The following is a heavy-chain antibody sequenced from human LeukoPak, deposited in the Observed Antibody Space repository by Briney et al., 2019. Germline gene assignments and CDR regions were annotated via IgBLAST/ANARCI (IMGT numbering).Heavy chain of an antibody. J-gene: IGHJ6*03. V-gene: IGHV4-59*01. CDR3: ARVAPLHYYYMDV. CDR1: GGSISSYY. Sequence: PSETLSLTCTVSGGSISSYYWSWIRQPPGKGLEWIGYIYYSGSTYYNPSLKSRVTISVDTSKNQFSLKLSSVTAADTAVYYCARVAPLHYYYMDVWGKGTTVTVSS. CDR2: IYYSGST.